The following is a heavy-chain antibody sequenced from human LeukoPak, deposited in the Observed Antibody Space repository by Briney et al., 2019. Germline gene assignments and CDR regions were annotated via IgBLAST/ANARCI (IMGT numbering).Heavy chain of an antibody. J-gene: IGHJ4*02. D-gene: IGHD4-23*01. Sequence: GGSLRLSCEASGFTFGNYAMNWVRQAPGKGLEWVSYISGSSDTTYYADSVKGRFTISRDNSRTTLYLQMNSLRAEDTAVYYCAKDRYTYGNNGHWGQGTLVTVSS. CDR2: ISGSSDTT. V-gene: IGHV3-23*01. CDR3: AKDRYTYGNNGH. CDR1: GFTFGNYA.